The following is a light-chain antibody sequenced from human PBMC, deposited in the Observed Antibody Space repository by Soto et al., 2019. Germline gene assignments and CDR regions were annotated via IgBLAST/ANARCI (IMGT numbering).Light chain of an antibody. Sequence: DIQMTQSPSSLSASVGDRISITCRACQSISNSLNWYQQRPGKAPKLLIYLAFNLQSGVPSRFSGSGSGTDFTLTISSLQPEDYAIYYCQQSQTAPLTFGGGTKVDIK. V-gene: IGKV1-39*01. J-gene: IGKJ4*01. CDR1: QSISNS. CDR3: QQSQTAPLT. CDR2: LAF.